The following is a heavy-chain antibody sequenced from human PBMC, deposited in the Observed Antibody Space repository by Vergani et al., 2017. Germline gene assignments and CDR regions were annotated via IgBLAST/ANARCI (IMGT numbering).Heavy chain of an antibody. CDR1: GGSISSSSYY. CDR3: ARDIGDLGESNENWFDP. V-gene: IGHV4-39*07. J-gene: IGHJ5*02. CDR2: IYYSGST. D-gene: IGHD3-10*01. Sequence: QLQLQESGPGLVKPSETLSLTCTVSGGSISSSSYYWGWIRQPPGKGLEWIGSIYYSGSTYYNPSLKSRVTISVDTSKNPFALKLSSVTAADTAVDYCARDIGDLGESNENWFDPWGQGTLVTVSS.